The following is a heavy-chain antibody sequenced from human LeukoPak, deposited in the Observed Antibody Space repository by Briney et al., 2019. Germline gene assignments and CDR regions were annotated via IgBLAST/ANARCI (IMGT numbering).Heavy chain of an antibody. Sequence: GSLRLSCAASGFTFSSYTMNWVRQAPGKGLEWVSSISSHNSYIYYADSVKGRFTNSRDNAKSSLYLQMNSLRAEDTAVYYCARGDELTPIDYWGQGTLVTVSS. J-gene: IGHJ4*02. CDR2: ISSHNSYI. CDR1: GFTFSSYT. V-gene: IGHV3-21*01. D-gene: IGHD1-26*01. CDR3: ARGDELTPIDY.